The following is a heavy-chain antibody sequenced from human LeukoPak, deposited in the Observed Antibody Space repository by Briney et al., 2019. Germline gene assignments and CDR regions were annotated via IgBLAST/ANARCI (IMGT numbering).Heavy chain of an antibody. CDR1: AFTFSSYS. D-gene: IGHD6-19*01. V-gene: IGHV3-23*01. CDR3: AKGPWLAYPYYFDY. J-gene: IGHJ4*02. CDR2: ISGSGGNT. Sequence: LSGGSLRLSCAASAFTFSSYSMNWVRQAPGKGLEWVSAISGSGGNTYFADSVKGRFTISRDNSKNTLYLQMNSLRAEDTAVYYCAKGPWLAYPYYFDYWGQGTLVTVSS.